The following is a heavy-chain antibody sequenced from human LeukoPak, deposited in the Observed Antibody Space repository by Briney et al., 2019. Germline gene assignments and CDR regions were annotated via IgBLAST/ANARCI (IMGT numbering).Heavy chain of an antibody. CDR2: ISATGGTT. Sequence: GGSLRLSCAASGFTFSSYGMSWVRQAPGKGLEWVSAISATGGTTYYADSVKGRFTISRDNSKNTLYLQMNSLRAEDTAVYYCAREYITMVRGVKGRYFDLWGRGTLVTVSS. J-gene: IGHJ2*01. V-gene: IGHV3-23*01. CDR3: AREYITMVRGVKGRYFDL. D-gene: IGHD3-10*01. CDR1: GFTFSSYG.